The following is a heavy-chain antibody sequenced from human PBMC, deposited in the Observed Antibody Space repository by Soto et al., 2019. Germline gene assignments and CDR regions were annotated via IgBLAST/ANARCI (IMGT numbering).Heavy chain of an antibody. CDR3: ARFSFGVVSYAFDI. D-gene: IGHD3-3*01. V-gene: IGHV4-39*01. Sequence: PSETLSLTCTVSGGSISSSSYYWGWIRQPPGKGLEWIGSIYYSGSTYYNPSLKSRVTISVDTSKNQFSLKLSSVTAADTAVYYCARFSFGVVSYAFDIWGQGTMVTVS. CDR2: IYYSGST. J-gene: IGHJ3*02. CDR1: GGSISSSSYY.